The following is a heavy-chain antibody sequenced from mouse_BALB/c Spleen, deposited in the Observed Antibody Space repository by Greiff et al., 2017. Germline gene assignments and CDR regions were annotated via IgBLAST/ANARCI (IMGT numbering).Heavy chain of an antibody. J-gene: IGHJ2*01. V-gene: IGHV1-7*01. CDR3: ARGFFDY. CDR2: INPSTGYT. Sequence: ESGAELAKPGASVKMSCKASGYTFTSYWMHWVKQRPGQGLEWIGYINPSTGYTEYNQKFKDKATLTADKSSSTAYMQLSSLTSEDSAVYYCARGFFDYWGQGTTLTVSS. CDR1: GYTFTSYW.